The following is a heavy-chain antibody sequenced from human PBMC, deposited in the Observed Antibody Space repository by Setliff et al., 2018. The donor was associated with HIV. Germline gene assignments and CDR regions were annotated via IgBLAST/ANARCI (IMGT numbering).Heavy chain of an antibody. CDR1: GFTFSGHS. V-gene: IGHV3-74*01. D-gene: IGHD2-8*02. CDR2: IKNDGSDI. CDR3: ARDRTGGWAFES. J-gene: IGHJ4*02. Sequence: GGSLRLSCAASGFTFSGHSMHWVRQVPGQGLVWVSGIKNDGSDIFYVDSVKGRFSISRDNAKNSLFLQMNSLTADDTAVYYCARDRTGGWAFESWGQGTLVTVSS.